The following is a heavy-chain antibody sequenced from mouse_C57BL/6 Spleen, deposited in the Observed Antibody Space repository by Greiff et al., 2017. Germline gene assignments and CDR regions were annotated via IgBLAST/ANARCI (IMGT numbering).Heavy chain of an antibody. J-gene: IGHJ3*01. CDR2: IYPGSGNT. Sequence: VMLVESGPELVKPGASVKISCKASGYSFTSHYIHWVKQRPGQGLEWIGWIYPGSGNTKYNEKFKGKATLTADTSSSTAYMQLSSLTSEDSAVYYCASLHYYGSSSFAYWGQGTLVTVSA. CDR3: ASLHYYGSSSFAY. CDR1: GYSFTSHY. V-gene: IGHV1-66*01. D-gene: IGHD1-1*01.